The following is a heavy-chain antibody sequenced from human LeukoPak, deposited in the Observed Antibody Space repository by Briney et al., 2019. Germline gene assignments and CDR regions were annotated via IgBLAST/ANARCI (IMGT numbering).Heavy chain of an antibody. CDR2: INPSGGST. J-gene: IGHJ3*02. Sequence: ASVKVSCKASGYTFTSYYTHWVRQAPGQGLEWMGIINPSGGSTSYGQKFQGRFTLTRDMSTSTVYMELSSLRSEDTAVYYCARGLRRDAFDIWGQGTMVTVSS. D-gene: IGHD4-17*01. V-gene: IGHV1-46*01. CDR1: GYTFTSYY. CDR3: ARGLRRDAFDI.